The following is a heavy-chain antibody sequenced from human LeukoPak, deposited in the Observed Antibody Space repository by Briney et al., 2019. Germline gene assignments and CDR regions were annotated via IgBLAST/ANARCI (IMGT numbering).Heavy chain of an antibody. D-gene: IGHD6-19*01. CDR3: AKVGHIAVAGIDY. CDR2: IRGSGDST. J-gene: IGHJ4*02. Sequence: GGSLRLSCAASGFTFSSYAMSWVRQAPGKGLEWVSVIRGSGDSTYYADSVKGRFTISRDNSKNTLFLQMNSLRGEDTAVYFCAKVGHIAVAGIDYWGQGTLVTVSS. V-gene: IGHV3-23*01. CDR1: GFTFSSYA.